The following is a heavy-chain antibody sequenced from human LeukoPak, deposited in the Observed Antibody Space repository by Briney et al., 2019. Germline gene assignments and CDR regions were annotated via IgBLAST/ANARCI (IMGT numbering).Heavy chain of an antibody. V-gene: IGHV3-30*02. CDR1: GFTFSSYG. D-gene: IGHD3/OR15-3a*01. CDR3: AKDIGRDWSYFDY. Sequence: QSGGSLRLSCAASGFTFSSYGMHWVRQAPGKGLEWVAFIRYDGSNKYYADSVKGRFTISRDNSKNTLYLQMNSLRAEDTAVYYCAKDIGRDWSYFDYWGQGTLVTVSS. J-gene: IGHJ4*02. CDR2: IRYDGSNK.